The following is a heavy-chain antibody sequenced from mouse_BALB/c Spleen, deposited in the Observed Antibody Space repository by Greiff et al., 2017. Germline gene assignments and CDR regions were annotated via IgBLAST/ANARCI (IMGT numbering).Heavy chain of an antibody. Sequence: EVMLVESGGGLVQPGGSRKLSCAASGFTFSSFGMHWVRQAPEKGLEWVAYISSGSSTIYYADTVKGRFTISRDNPKNTLFLQMTSLRSEDTAMYYCARDYRGAMDYWGQGTSVTVSS. D-gene: IGHD2-14*01. CDR3: ARDYRGAMDY. V-gene: IGHV5-17*02. CDR1: GFTFSSFG. CDR2: ISSGSSTI. J-gene: IGHJ4*01.